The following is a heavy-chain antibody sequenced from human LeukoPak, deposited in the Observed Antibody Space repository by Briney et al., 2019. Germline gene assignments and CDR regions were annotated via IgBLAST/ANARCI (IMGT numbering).Heavy chain of an antibody. J-gene: IGHJ4*02. CDR3: ARAPTSVDYSYVSFDY. Sequence: SETLSLTCTVSGGSIASGTYYWTWVRQPAGKGLEWVGRIYTTGTTDYNPSLKSRVTISRDTSKNQFSLKVTSVTAADTAVYYCARAPTSVDYSYVSFDYWGQGTLVTVSS. V-gene: IGHV4-61*02. D-gene: IGHD3-16*01. CDR2: IYTTGTT. CDR1: GGSIASGTYY.